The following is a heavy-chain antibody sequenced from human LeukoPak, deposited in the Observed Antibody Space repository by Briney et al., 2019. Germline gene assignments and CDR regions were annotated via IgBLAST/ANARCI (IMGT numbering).Heavy chain of an antibody. D-gene: IGHD3-22*01. CDR2: INPSGGST. V-gene: IGHV1-46*01. J-gene: IGHJ6*03. CDR1: GYTFTSYY. Sequence: ASVKVSCKASGYTFTSYYMHWVRQAPGQGLEWMGIINPSGGSTSYAQKFQGRVTMTRDMSTSTVYMELSSLRSEDTAVYYCARDGYDSSGYRDYYYYMDVWGKGTTVTVSS. CDR3: ARDGYDSSGYRDYYYYMDV.